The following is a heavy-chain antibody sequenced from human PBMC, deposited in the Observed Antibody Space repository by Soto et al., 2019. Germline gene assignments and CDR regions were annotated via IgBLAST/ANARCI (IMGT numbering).Heavy chain of an antibody. CDR2: ISDSGDNT. CDR3: AKNPFSGTI. CDR1: GLTFSSYA. J-gene: IGHJ1*01. Sequence: PGGSLRLSCAVSGLTFSSYAMNWVRQAPGKGLEWVSGISDSGDNTYYADSVKGRFTISRDNSKNTLYLQMNSLRAEDTAVYYCAKNPFSGTIWGQGSLVTVSS. V-gene: IGHV3-23*01. D-gene: IGHD1-1*01.